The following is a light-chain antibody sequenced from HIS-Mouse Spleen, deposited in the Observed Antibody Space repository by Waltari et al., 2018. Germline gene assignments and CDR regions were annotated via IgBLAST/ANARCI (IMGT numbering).Light chain of an antibody. V-gene: IGKV4-1*01. J-gene: IGKJ2*01. CDR2: WAS. CDR1: QSVLYSSNNKNY. CDR3: QQYYSTPYT. Sequence: DIVMTQSTDSLAVSLSERATINCKSSQSVLYSSNNKNYLAWYQQKPGQPPKLLIYWASTRESGVPDRFSGSGSGTDFTLTISSLQAEDVAVYYCQQYYSTPYTFGQGTKLEIK.